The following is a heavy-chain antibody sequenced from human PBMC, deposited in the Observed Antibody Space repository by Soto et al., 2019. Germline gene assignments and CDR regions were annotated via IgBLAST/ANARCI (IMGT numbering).Heavy chain of an antibody. CDR3: ARQIYDSDTGPNFQYYFDS. Sequence: PGESLKISCNGSGYSFACYRITWVRQKPWKGLEWMGRIDPSDSQTYYSPSFRGHVTISATKSITTVFLQWSSLRASDTAMYYCARQIYDSDTGPNFQYYFDSWGQGTPVTVSS. V-gene: IGHV5-10-1*01. CDR2: IDPSDSQT. CDR1: GYSFACYR. J-gene: IGHJ4*02. D-gene: IGHD3-22*01.